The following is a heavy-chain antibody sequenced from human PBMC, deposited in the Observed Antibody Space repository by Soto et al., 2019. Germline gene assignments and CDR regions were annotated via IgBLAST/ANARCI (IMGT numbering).Heavy chain of an antibody. J-gene: IGHJ6*02. CDR3: ASFSRIYGSGSYGMDV. Sequence: KSSETLSLTCAVSGGSISSGGYSWSWIRQPPGKGLEWIGYIYHSGSTYYNPSLKSRVTISVDRSKNQFSLKLSSVTAADTAVYYCASFSRIYGSGSYGMDVWGQGTTVTVSS. V-gene: IGHV4-30-2*01. CDR2: IYHSGST. D-gene: IGHD3-10*01. CDR1: GGSISSGGYS.